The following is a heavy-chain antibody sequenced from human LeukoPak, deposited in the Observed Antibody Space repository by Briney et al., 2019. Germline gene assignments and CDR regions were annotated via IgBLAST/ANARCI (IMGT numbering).Heavy chain of an antibody. CDR1: GGSFSGYY. V-gene: IGHV4-34*01. CDR2: INHSGST. CDR3: ARQIRYCSSTSCYAYYYYMDV. Sequence: PSETLSLTCAVYGGSFSGYYWSWIRQPPGKGLEWIGEINHSGSTNYNPPLKSRVTISVDTSKNQFSLKLSSVTAADTAVYYCARQIRYCSSTSCYAYYYYMDVWGKGTTVTISS. D-gene: IGHD2-2*01. J-gene: IGHJ6*03.